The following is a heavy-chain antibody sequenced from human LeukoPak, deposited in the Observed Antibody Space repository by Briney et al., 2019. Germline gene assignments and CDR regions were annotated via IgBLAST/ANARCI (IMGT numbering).Heavy chain of an antibody. CDR2: ISPNSGGT. Sequence: GASVKVSCKASGYTFTGYYMHWVRQAPGQGLEWMGWISPNSGGTNYAQKFQGRVTMTRDTSISTAYMELSRLRSDDTAVYYCARDTYIAARWFAVGYMVQGDASGKFDPWGQGTLVTVSS. CDR1: GYTFTGYY. CDR3: ARDTYIAARWFAVGYMVQGDASGKFDP. J-gene: IGHJ5*02. V-gene: IGHV1-2*02. D-gene: IGHD6-6*01.